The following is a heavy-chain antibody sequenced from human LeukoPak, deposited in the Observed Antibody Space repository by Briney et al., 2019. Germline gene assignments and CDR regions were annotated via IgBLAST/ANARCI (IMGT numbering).Heavy chain of an antibody. V-gene: IGHV3-20*04. D-gene: IGHD3-10*01. CDR3: ARDESYGTGALFDY. CDR1: GFTFDDYG. J-gene: IGHJ4*02. CDR2: INWNGGST. Sequence: GGSPRLSCAASGFTFDDYGMSWVRQAPGKGLEWVSGINWNGGSTGYADSVKGRFTISRDNAKNSLYLQMNSLRAEDTALYYCARDESYGTGALFDYWGQGTLVTVSS.